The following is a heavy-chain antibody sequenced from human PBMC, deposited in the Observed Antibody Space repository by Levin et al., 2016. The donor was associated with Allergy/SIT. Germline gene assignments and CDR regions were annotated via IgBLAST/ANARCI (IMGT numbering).Heavy chain of an antibody. Sequence: VRQAPGKGLECVANIEPDGSGKYYVDSVKGRFTISRDNSKNTLYLQMNSLRAEDTAVYYCARDTGCELRYFDWLPLFRYYYMDVWGKGTTVTVSS. D-gene: IGHD3-9*01. CDR3: ARDTGCELRYFDWLPLFRYYYMDV. CDR2: IEPDGSGK. V-gene: IGHV3-7*03. J-gene: IGHJ6*03.